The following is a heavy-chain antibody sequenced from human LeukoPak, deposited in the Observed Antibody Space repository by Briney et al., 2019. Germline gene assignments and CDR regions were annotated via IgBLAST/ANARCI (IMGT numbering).Heavy chain of an antibody. V-gene: IGHV3-21*01. Sequence: GGSLRLSCAASGFTFSSYSMNWVRQAPGKGLEWVSSISSSSSYIYYADSVKGRFTISRDNAKNSLYLQMNSLRAEDTAVYYCAKARGLTGYLFDYWGQGTLVTVSS. CDR2: ISSSSSYI. CDR3: AKARGLTGYLFDY. D-gene: IGHD3-9*01. J-gene: IGHJ4*02. CDR1: GFTFSSYS.